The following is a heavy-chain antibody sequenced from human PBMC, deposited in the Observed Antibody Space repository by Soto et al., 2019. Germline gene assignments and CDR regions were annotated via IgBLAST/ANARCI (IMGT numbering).Heavy chain of an antibody. V-gene: IGHV3-23*01. J-gene: IGHJ4*02. CDR2: ISAGGGNT. CDR3: ATRAYSDISGYSEYYFDY. CDR1: GFTFSNYG. Sequence: GGSLRLSCAASGFTFSNYGMSWVRQAPGKGLEWVSGISAGGGNTHYADSVKGRFTISRDNSRNTLYLQMNSLRAEDTAVYYCATRAYSDISGYSEYYFDYWGQGSLVTVSS. D-gene: IGHD3-22*01.